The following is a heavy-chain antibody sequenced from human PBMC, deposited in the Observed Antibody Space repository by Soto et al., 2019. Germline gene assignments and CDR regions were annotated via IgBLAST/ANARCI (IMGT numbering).Heavy chain of an antibody. CDR1: GGSISSYY. D-gene: IGHD3-3*01. J-gene: IGHJ4*02. Sequence: LPETLSLSCTVSGGSISSYYWSGIRQPPGKGLEWIGYIYYSGSTNCNPSLKSRVTISVDTSKNQFSLKLSSVTAADTAVYYCARLSHTTTIFGVVTQARFDYWGQGTLVTVSS. CDR3: ARLSHTTTIFGVVTQARFDY. V-gene: IGHV4-59*01. CDR2: IYYSGST.